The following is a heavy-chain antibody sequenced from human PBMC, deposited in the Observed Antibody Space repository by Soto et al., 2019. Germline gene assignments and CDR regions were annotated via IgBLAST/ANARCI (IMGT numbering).Heavy chain of an antibody. CDR2: IYDSGNT. D-gene: IGHD3-9*01. V-gene: IGHV4-59*01. J-gene: IGHJ4*02. CDR3: ARYRRGTGWYYLDY. Sequence: QVQLQESGPGLVKPSETLSLTCTVCGDSINNKYWCWVRQSPGRGLEWSGYIYDSGNTNYNPSLKSRVIMSRDTAKNQFSLKLNSVPSADTAVYYCARYRRGTGWYYLDYWGQATLVTVSS. CDR1: GDSINNKY.